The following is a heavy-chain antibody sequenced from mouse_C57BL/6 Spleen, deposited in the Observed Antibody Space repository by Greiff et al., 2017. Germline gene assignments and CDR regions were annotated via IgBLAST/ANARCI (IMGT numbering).Heavy chain of an antibody. Sequence: EVQVVESGGGLVQPGGSMKLSCVASGFTFSNYWMNWVRQSPEKGLEWVAQIRLKSDNYATHYAESVKGRFTISRDDSKSSVYLQMNNLRAEDTGIYYCTRIYYDFFFAYWGQGTLVTVSA. CDR2: IRLKSDNYAT. V-gene: IGHV6-3*01. J-gene: IGHJ3*01. D-gene: IGHD2-4*01. CDR3: TRIYYDFFFAY. CDR1: GFTFSNYW.